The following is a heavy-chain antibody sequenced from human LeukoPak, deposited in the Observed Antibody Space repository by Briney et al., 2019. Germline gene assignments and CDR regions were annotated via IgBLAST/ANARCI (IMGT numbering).Heavy chain of an antibody. Sequence: SETLSLTCAVSGYSISSGYYWGWIRRPPGKGLEWIGSIYHSGSTYYNPSLKSRVTISVDTSKNQFSLKLSSVTAADTAVYYCARFWGSVPAAISPVDYWGQGTLVTVSS. CDR3: ARFWGSVPAAISPVDY. CDR1: GYSISSGYY. J-gene: IGHJ4*02. CDR2: IYHSGST. V-gene: IGHV4-38-2*01. D-gene: IGHD2-2*01.